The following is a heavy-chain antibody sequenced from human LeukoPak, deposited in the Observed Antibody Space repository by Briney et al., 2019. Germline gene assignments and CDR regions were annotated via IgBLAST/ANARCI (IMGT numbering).Heavy chain of an antibody. V-gene: IGHV3-15*07. Sequence: GGSLRLSCVVSGIIFRDAWMNWVRQTPGKGLEWVGLIKSKVDGGTTDYAAPVKGRFTISRDDSKNTLYLQMSSLKTEDTAVYYCTLRITIFGVDLDYWGQGTLVTVSS. CDR3: TLRITIFGVDLDY. J-gene: IGHJ4*02. CDR2: IKSKVDGGTT. CDR1: GIIFRDAW. D-gene: IGHD3-3*01.